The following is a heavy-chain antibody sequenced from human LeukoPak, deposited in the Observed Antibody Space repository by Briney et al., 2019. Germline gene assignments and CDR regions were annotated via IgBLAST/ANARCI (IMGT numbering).Heavy chain of an antibody. J-gene: IGHJ4*02. CDR3: ARVSAYCTSTSCPLANFFDY. CDR2: INTDNGNT. CDR1: GYTFNTYG. Sequence: ASVKVSCKASGYTFNTYGITWVRQAPGQGLEWMGWINTDNGNTNYAQNLQGRVTMTRDTSTSTVYMELSSLRSEDTALYYCARVSAYCTSTSCPLANFFDYWGQGTLVTVSS. V-gene: IGHV1-18*01. D-gene: IGHD2-2*01.